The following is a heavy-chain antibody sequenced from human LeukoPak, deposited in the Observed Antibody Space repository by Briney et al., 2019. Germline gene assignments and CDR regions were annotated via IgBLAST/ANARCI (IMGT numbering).Heavy chain of an antibody. D-gene: IGHD3-10*01. V-gene: IGHV3-30*02. CDR2: IRYDGSNK. Sequence: GGSLRLSCAASGSTFSSYGMHWVRQAPGKGLEWVAFIRYDGSNKYYADSVKGRFTISRDNSKNTLYLQMNSLRAEDTAVYYCAKVWFGGSPGAGMGYWGQGTLVTVSS. CDR3: AKVWFGGSPGAGMGY. CDR1: GSTFSSYG. J-gene: IGHJ4*02.